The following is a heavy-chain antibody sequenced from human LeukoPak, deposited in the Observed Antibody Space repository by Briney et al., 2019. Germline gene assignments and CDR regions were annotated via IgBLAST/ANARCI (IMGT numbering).Heavy chain of an antibody. V-gene: IGHV3-30-3*01. CDR3: ARDPPGYCSGGSCYTFDY. CDR2: ISYDGSNK. D-gene: IGHD2-15*01. Sequence: GRSLRLSCAASGFTFSSYAMHWVRQAPGKGLEWVAAISYDGSNKYYADSVKGRFTISRDNSKNTLYLQMNSLRAEDTAVYYCARDPPGYCSGGSCYTFDYWGQGTLVTVSS. CDR1: GFTFSSYA. J-gene: IGHJ4*02.